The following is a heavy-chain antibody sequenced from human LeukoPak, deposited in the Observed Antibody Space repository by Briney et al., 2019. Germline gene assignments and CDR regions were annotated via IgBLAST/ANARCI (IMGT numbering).Heavy chain of an antibody. D-gene: IGHD2-2*01. CDR1: GYTFTSYG. CDR3: ARSDIVVVPAGSYGMDV. V-gene: IGHV1-18*01. Sequence: ASVKVSCKASGYTFTSYGISWVRQAPGQGLEWMGWISAYNGNTNYAQKLQGRVTMTTDTSTSTAYMELRSLRSDDTAVYYCARSDIVVVPAGSYGMDVWGQGTRSPSP. CDR2: ISAYNGNT. J-gene: IGHJ6*02.